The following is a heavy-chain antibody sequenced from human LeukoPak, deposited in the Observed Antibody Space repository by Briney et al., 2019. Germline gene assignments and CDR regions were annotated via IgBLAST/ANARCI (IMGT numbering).Heavy chain of an antibody. J-gene: IGHJ3*02. CDR3: ARQVLEMTAMYAFDI. CDR2: IYYDGSP. D-gene: IGHD5-24*01. Sequence: SETLSLTCTASGGSIPSSSYYWGWIRQPPGKGLEWIGSIYYDGSPYYNPSLKSRVTISVDTSKNQFSLKVRSVTAADTAVYYCARQVLEMTAMYAFDIWGQGTIVTVSS. CDR1: GGSIPSSSYY. V-gene: IGHV4-39*01.